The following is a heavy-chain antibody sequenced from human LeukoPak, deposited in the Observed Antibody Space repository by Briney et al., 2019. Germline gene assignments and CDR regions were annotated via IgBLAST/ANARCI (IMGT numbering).Heavy chain of an antibody. V-gene: IGHV3-7*01. J-gene: IGHJ4*02. D-gene: IGHD3-3*01. CDR1: GFTVSSNY. CDR2: IKQDRSEK. Sequence: GGSLRLSCAASGFTVSSNYMSWVRQAPGKGLELVANIKQDRSEKYCVDSVKGRFTISRDNAKNSLYLQMNSLRAEDTAVYYCARLREIPVFGVVTKSTSYFDYWGQGTLVTVSS. CDR3: ARLREIPVFGVVTKSTSYFDY.